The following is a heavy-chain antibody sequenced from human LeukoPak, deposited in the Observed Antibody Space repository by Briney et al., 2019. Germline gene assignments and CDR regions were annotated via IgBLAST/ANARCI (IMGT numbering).Heavy chain of an antibody. CDR2: IKQDGSEK. V-gene: IGHV3-7*04. J-gene: IGHJ6*02. CDR3: AGDGDFYYYGMDV. CDR1: GFNFSNYW. D-gene: IGHD4-17*01. Sequence: GGSLRLSCAVSGFNFSNYWMSWVRQAPGKGLEWVANIKQDGSEKYYVDSVKGRFTISRDNAKNSLYLQMNSLRAEDTAVYYCAGDGDFYYYGMDVWGQGTTVTVSS.